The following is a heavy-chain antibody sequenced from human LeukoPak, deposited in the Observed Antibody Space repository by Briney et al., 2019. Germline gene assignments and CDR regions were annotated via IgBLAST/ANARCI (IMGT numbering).Heavy chain of an antibody. CDR1: GGSISSYY. Sequence: SETLSLTCTVSGGSISSYYWSWIRQPPGKGLEWIGYIYYSGSTNYNPSLKSRVTISVDTSKNQFSLKLSSVTAADTAVYYCAREHSRAFDYWGQGTLVTVSS. J-gene: IGHJ4*02. V-gene: IGHV4-59*01. CDR2: IYYSGST. CDR3: AREHSRAFDY. D-gene: IGHD2-15*01.